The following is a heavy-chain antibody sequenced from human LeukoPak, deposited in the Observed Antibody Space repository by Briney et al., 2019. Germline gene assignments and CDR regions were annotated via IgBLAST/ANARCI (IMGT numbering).Heavy chain of an antibody. V-gene: IGHV4-31*03. J-gene: IGHJ3*02. Sequence: SETLSLTCTVSGGSISRGDNYWSWIRQHPGKGLECIGYIYYTGRTYYNPSLKSRVTISIDTSRSQFPLRLSSVTAADTAVYYCARDRSGSSSLNAFDIWGQGTMVTVSS. CDR1: GGSISRGDNY. D-gene: IGHD3-10*01. CDR2: IYYTGRT. CDR3: ARDRSGSSSLNAFDI.